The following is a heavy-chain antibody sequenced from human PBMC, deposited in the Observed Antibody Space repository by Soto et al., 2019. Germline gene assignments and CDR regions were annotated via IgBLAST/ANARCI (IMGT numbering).Heavy chain of an antibody. V-gene: IGHV3-30*18. CDR3: AKGTHSSGWYYFDY. J-gene: IGHJ4*02. Sequence: GGSLRLSCAASGFTFSSYGMHWVRQAPGKGLEWVAVISYDGSNKYHADSVKGRFTISRDNSKNTLYLQMNSLRAEDTAVYYCAKGTHSSGWYYFDYWGQGTLVTVSS. CDR2: ISYDGSNK. D-gene: IGHD6-19*01. CDR1: GFTFSSYG.